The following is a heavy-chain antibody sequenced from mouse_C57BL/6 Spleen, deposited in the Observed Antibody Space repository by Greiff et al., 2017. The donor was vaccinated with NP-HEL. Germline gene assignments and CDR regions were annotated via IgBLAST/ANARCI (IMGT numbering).Heavy chain of an antibody. Sequence: QVQLQQPGAELVRPGSSVKLSCKASGYTFTSYWMHWVKQRPIQGLEWIGNIDPSDSETHYNQKFKDKATLTVDKSTSTAYMQLSSLTSEDSAVYYCAICYGSSYVSYYFDYWGQGTTLTVSS. D-gene: IGHD1-1*01. CDR3: AICYGSSYVSYYFDY. J-gene: IGHJ2*01. V-gene: IGHV1-52*01. CDR2: IDPSDSET. CDR1: GYTFTSYW.